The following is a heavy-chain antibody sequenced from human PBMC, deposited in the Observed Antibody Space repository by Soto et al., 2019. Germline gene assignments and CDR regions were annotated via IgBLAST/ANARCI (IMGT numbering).Heavy chain of an antibody. V-gene: IGHV1-69*13. J-gene: IGHJ6*02. CDR1: GGTFSSYA. D-gene: IGHD2-2*01. Sequence: GASVKVSCKASGGTFSSYAISWVRQAPGQGLEWMGGIIPIFDTANYAQNFQGRVTITADEYTSTAYMELSSLRSEDTAVYYCARHDCISSSCYYYYYYGMDVWGQGTTVTVSS. CDR3: ARHDCISSSCYYYYYYGMDV. CDR2: IIPIFDTA.